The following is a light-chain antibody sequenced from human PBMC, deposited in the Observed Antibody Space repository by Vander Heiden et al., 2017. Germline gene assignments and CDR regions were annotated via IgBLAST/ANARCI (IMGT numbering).Light chain of an antibody. J-gene: IGLJ1*01. CDR1: SLRSYY. V-gene: IGLV3-19*01. Sequence: SSELTQDPAVSVALGQTVRITCQGDSLRSYYASWYQQKPGQAPVLVIYGKNNRPSGIPDRFSGSSSGNTASLTITGAQAEDEADYYCNSRDSSGNHKYVFGTGTKVT. CDR2: GKN. CDR3: NSRDSSGNHKYV.